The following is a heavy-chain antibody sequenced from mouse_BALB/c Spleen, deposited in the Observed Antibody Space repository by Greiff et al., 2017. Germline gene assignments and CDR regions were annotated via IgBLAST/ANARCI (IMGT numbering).Heavy chain of an antibody. D-gene: IGHD1-1*01. Sequence: VQRVESGPGLVAPSQSLSITCTVSGFSLTGYGVNWVRQPPGKGLEWLGMIWGDGSTDYNSALKSRLSISKDNSKSQVFLKMNSLQTDDTARYYCARDYYGSEYAMDYWGQGTSVTVSS. CDR3: ARDYYGSEYAMDY. CDR2: IWGDGST. V-gene: IGHV2-6-7*01. CDR1: GFSLTGYG. J-gene: IGHJ4*01.